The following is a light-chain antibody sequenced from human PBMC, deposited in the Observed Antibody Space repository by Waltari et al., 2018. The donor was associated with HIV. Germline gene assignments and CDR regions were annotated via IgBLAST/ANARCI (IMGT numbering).Light chain of an antibody. CDR3: MQAIETPLT. V-gene: IGKV2-28*01. J-gene: IGKJ4*01. Sequence: DIVLTQSPPSSPVTLGEPASISCTSSHTLLHSNGYIYLDWFKHRPGQSPQLLIYKGSKRASGVPDRFSASASERDFTLKINRVEVEDIAIYYCMQAIETPLTFGEGTKVEI. CDR1: HTLLHSNGYIY. CDR2: KGS.